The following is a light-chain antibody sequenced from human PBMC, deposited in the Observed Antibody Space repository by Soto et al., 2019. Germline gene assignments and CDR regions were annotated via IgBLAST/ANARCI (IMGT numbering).Light chain of an antibody. J-gene: IGLJ1*01. CDR2: AVS. V-gene: IGLV2-11*01. Sequence: SALTQPRSVSGSPGQSVTISCTGTSSDVGGYNYVSWYQQHPGKAPKLMIYAVSKRPSGVPDRFSGSKSGNTASLTISGLQAEDEADYYCCSYAGSYVFGTGTKVTVL. CDR1: SSDVGGYNY. CDR3: CSYAGSYV.